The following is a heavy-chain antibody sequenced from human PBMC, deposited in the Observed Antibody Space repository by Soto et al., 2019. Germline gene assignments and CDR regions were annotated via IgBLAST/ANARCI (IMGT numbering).Heavy chain of an antibody. CDR2: ISAYNGNT. CDR3: ARVVGALGNWFDP. V-gene: IGHV1-18*01. Sequence: QVQLVQSGAEVKKPGASVKVSCKASGYNFNSYTISWVRQAPGQGLEWMGRISAYNGNTNYAQKLQGRVTMTTDTSTTTDYMELRSLRSDATAVYHCARVVGALGNWFDPWGQGTLVTVSS. CDR1: GYNFNSYT. J-gene: IGHJ5*02. D-gene: IGHD1-26*01.